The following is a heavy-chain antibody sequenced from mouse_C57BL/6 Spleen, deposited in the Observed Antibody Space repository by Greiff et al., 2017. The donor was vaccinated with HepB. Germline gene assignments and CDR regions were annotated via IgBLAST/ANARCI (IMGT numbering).Heavy chain of an antibody. V-gene: IGHV1-47*01. Sequence: VQLQQSGAELVKSGASVKMSCKASGYTFTTYPIEWMKQNHGKSLEWIGNFHPYNDDTKYNEKFKGKATLTVEKSSSTVYLELSRLTFDDSAVYSCARGGISSPYYFDYWGQGTTLTVSS. D-gene: IGHD6-1*01. CDR1: GYTFTTYP. J-gene: IGHJ2*01. CDR3: ARGGISSPYYFDY. CDR2: FHPYNDDT.